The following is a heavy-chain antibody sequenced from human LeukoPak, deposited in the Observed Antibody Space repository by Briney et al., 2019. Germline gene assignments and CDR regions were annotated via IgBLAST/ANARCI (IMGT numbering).Heavy chain of an antibody. V-gene: IGHV3-21*01. J-gene: IGHJ4*02. CDR1: GFTFSSYS. CDR3: ARDHQPGYCSSTGCYMDAGNFDY. CDR2: ISSSSSYI. Sequence: GGSLRLSCAASGFTFSSYSMNWVRQAPGKGLEWVSSISSSSSYIYYADSVKGRFTISRDNAKNSLYLQMNSLRAEDTAVYYCARDHQPGYCSSTGCYMDAGNFDYWGQGTLVTVSS. D-gene: IGHD2-2*02.